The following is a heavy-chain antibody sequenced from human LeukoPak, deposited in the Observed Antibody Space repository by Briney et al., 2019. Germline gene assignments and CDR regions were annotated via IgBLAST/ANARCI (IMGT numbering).Heavy chain of an antibody. CDR2: IIPIFGTA. V-gene: IGHV1-69*05. D-gene: IGHD4-23*01. Sequence: SVKVSCKASGGTFSSHAISWVRQAPGQGLEWMGGIIPIFGTANYAQKFQGRVTITTDESTSTAYMELSSLRSEDTAVYYCARGDGYGGNGYYFDYWGQGTLVTVSS. CDR1: GGTFSSHA. CDR3: ARGDGYGGNGYYFDY. J-gene: IGHJ4*02.